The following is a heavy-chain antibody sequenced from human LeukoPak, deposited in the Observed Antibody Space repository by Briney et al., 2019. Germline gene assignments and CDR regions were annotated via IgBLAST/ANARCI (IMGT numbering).Heavy chain of an antibody. CDR3: AAEDDFLTGYYDFDY. J-gene: IGHJ4*02. CDR1: GFTFARSA. V-gene: IGHV1-58*01. CDR2: IVIANGNT. D-gene: IGHD3-9*01. Sequence: EASVKVSCKASGFTFARSAVQWVRQARGQRPEWIGWIVIANGNTNYAQKFQERLTITRDMSTSTACMELSSLRSEDTAVYYCAAEDDFLTGYYDFDYWGQGTVVTVSS.